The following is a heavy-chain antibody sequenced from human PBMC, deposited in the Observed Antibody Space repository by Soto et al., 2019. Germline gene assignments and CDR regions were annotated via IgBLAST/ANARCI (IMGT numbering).Heavy chain of an antibody. V-gene: IGHV3-23*01. CDR2: ISGSGDST. Sequence: EVQLLDSGGGLVQPGGSLRLSCAASGFTFSSYARNWVRQAAGKGLEWVSVISGSGDSTYYADSVKGRFTISRDNSKNTLYLQMNSLRSEDTAVYYCARRRPDTYFDYWGQGTLVTVSS. D-gene: IGHD3-22*01. CDR1: GFTFSSYA. J-gene: IGHJ4*02. CDR3: ARRRPDTYFDY.